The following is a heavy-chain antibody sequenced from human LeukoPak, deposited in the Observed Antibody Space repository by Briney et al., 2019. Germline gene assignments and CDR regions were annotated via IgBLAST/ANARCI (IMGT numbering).Heavy chain of an antibody. D-gene: IGHD2-21*01. CDR3: ARGAHATYVDTAMGYCGGDCYPFDY. CDR2: IYYSGST. V-gene: IGHV4-59*01. CDR1: GGSIRSYF. J-gene: IGHJ4*02. Sequence: PSETLSLTCTVSGGSIRSYFWSWIRQPPGKGLEWIGYIYYSGSTNYNPSLKSRVTISVDTSKNQFSLKLSSVTAADTAVYYCARGAHATYVDTAMGYCGGDCYPFDYWGQGTLVTVSS.